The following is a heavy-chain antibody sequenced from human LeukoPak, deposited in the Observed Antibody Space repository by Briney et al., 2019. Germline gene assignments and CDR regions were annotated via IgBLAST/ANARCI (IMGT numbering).Heavy chain of an antibody. Sequence: ASVKVSCKASGYTFTSYGISWVRQAPGQGLEWMGWISAYNGNTNYAQKLQGRVTMTTDTSTSTAYMELRSLRSDDTAVYYCARGVGDILTGYCVDYWGQGTLVTVSS. CDR3: ARGVGDILTGYCVDY. J-gene: IGHJ4*02. D-gene: IGHD3-9*01. V-gene: IGHV1-18*01. CDR1: GYTFTSYG. CDR2: ISAYNGNT.